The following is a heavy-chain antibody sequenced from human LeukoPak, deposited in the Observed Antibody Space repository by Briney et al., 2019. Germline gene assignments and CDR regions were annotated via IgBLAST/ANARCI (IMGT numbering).Heavy chain of an antibody. D-gene: IGHD6-13*01. Sequence: GGSVKVSCKPSGYTFSSYAISWVRQAPGQGLEWMGWISVYSGDTKYAQKVQGRVTMTTDTPTSTAYMELRSLTSDDTAVYFCARAPAAGATRVDYWGQGTLVTVSS. CDR1: GYTFSSYA. CDR2: ISVYSGDT. V-gene: IGHV1-18*01. J-gene: IGHJ4*02. CDR3: ARAPAAGATRVDY.